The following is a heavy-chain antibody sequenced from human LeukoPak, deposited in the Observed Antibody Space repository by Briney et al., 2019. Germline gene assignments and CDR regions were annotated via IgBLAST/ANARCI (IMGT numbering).Heavy chain of an antibody. V-gene: IGHV3-30*19. J-gene: IGHJ4*02. CDR3: AREDYGDYRYYFDY. CDR2: ISYDGSNK. D-gene: IGHD4-17*01. Sequence: GGSLRLSCAASGFTFRNFGFHWVRQAPGKGLEWVAVISYDGSNKYYADSVKGRFTISRDNSKNTLYLQMNSLRAEDTAVYYCAREDYGDYRYYFDYWGQGTLVTVSS. CDR1: GFTFRNFG.